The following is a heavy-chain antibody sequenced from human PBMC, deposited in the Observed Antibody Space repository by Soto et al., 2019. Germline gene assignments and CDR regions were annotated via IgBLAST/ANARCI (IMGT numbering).Heavy chain of an antibody. CDR3: AAIDPYSGSYGY. D-gene: IGHD1-26*01. CDR1: GFTFTSSA. Sequence: SVKVSCKASGFTFTSSAVQWVRQARGQRLEWIGWIVVGSGNTNYAQKFQERVTITRDMSTSTAYMELSSLRSEDTAVYYCAAIDPYSGSYGYWGQGTLVTVSS. J-gene: IGHJ4*02. CDR2: IVVGSGNT. V-gene: IGHV1-58*01.